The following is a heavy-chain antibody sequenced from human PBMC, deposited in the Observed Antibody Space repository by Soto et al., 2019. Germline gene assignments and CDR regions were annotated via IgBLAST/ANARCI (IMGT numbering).Heavy chain of an antibody. V-gene: IGHV5-51*01. J-gene: IGHJ4*02. CDR1: GYSFTSYW. CDR2: IYPGDSDT. D-gene: IGHD2-8*01. Sequence: GESLKISCKGSGYSFTSYWIGWVRQMPGKGLEWMGIIYPGDSDTRYSPSFQGQVTISADKSISTAYLQWSSLKASDTAIYYCAADVTAWQQMVPSDYWGQGALVTVSS. CDR3: AADVTAWQQMVPSDY.